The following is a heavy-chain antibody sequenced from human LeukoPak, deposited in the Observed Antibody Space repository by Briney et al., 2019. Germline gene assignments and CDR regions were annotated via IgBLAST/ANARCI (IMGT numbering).Heavy chain of an antibody. J-gene: IGHJ3*02. CDR3: ARHSRLGPLVVPAAIREKDDAFDI. Sequence: ASETLSLTCTVSGGSISSSSYYWGWIRQPPGKGLEWIGSIYYSGSTYYNPSLKSRVTISVDTSKNQFSLKLSSVTAADTAVYYCARHSRLGPLVVPAAIREKDDAFDIWGQGTMVTVSS. CDR1: GGSISSSSYY. D-gene: IGHD2-2*02. V-gene: IGHV4-39*01. CDR2: IYYSGST.